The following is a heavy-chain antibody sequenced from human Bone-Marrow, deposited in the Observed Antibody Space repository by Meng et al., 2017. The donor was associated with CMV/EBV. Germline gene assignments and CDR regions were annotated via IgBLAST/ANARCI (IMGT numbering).Heavy chain of an antibody. D-gene: IGHD3/OR15-3a*01. Sequence: SCAASGFTFSSYSMNWVRQAPGKGLEWVSSISSSSSYIYYADSVKGRFTISRDNAKNSLYLQMNSLRAEDTAVYYCAAWTYQIYYYYYGMDVWGQGTTVTVSS. V-gene: IGHV3-21*01. J-gene: IGHJ6*02. CDR2: ISSSSSYI. CDR1: GFTFSSYS. CDR3: AAWTYQIYYYYYGMDV.